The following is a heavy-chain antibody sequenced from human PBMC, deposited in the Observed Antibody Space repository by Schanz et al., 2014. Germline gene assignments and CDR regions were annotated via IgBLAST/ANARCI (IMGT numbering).Heavy chain of an antibody. V-gene: IGHV3-33*06. CDR1: GFKFSSYA. CDR3: VKDHQRELLRDDHYYGMDV. Sequence: VRLVESGGGLVQPGGSLRLSCAASGFKFSSYAMTWVRQPPGKGLEWVAVVCYDGSKKYYADSVKGRFTTSRDNSKNTMYLQMNSLRAEDTAVYYCVKDHQRELLRDDHYYGMDVWGQGTTVTVSS. J-gene: IGHJ6*02. D-gene: IGHD1-26*01. CDR2: VCYDGSKK.